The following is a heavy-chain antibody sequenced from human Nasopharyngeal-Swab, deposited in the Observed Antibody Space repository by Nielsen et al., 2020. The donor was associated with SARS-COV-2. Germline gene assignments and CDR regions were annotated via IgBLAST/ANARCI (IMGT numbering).Heavy chain of an antibody. CDR1: GFTFSSYS. CDR3: ARDVVVTAMGAFDI. CDR2: IYSGGST. J-gene: IGHJ3*02. Sequence: GGSLRLSCAASGFTFSSYSMNWVRQAPGKGLEWVSVIYSGGSTYYADSVKGRFTISRDNSKNTLYLQMNSLRAEDTAVYYCARDVVVTAMGAFDIWGQGTMVTVSS. V-gene: IGHV3-53*01. D-gene: IGHD2-21*02.